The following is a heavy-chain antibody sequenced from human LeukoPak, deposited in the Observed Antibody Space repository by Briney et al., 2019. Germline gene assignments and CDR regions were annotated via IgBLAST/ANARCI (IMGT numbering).Heavy chain of an antibody. D-gene: IGHD3-3*01. Sequence: KPSETLCLTCTVSGGSISSYYWSWIRQPAGKGLEWIGRIYTSGSTNYNPSLKSRVTMSVDTSKNQFSLKLSSVTAADTAVYYCARDSGYYDFWSGNDAFDIWGQGTMVTVSS. CDR1: GGSISSYY. CDR3: ARDSGYYDFWSGNDAFDI. J-gene: IGHJ3*02. V-gene: IGHV4-4*07. CDR2: IYTSGST.